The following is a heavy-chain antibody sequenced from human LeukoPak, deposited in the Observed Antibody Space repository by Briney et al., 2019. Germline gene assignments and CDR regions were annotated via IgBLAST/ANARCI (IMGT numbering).Heavy chain of an antibody. CDR2: IYHSGST. Sequence: SETLSLTCTVPGGSISSGGYYWSWIRQPPGKGLEWIGYIYHSGSTYYNPSLKSRVTVSVDKSKNQFSLKLSSVTAADTAVYYCARGTRAAAGSFDYWGQGTLVTVSS. CDR3: ARGTRAAAGSFDY. J-gene: IGHJ4*02. V-gene: IGHV4-30-2*01. CDR1: GGSISSGGYY. D-gene: IGHD6-13*01.